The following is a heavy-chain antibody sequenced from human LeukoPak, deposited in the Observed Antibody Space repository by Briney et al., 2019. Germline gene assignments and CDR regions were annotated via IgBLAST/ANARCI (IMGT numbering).Heavy chain of an antibody. V-gene: IGHV1-2*02. CDR3: AREGHYGDYEGHEYFQH. CDR1: GYTFTGYY. J-gene: IGHJ1*01. CDR2: INPNSGGT. Sequence: GASVKVSCKASGYTFTGYYMHWVRQAPGQGLEWMGWINPNSGGTNYAQKFQGRVTMTRDTSISTAYMELSRLRSDDTAVYYCAREGHYGDYEGHEYFQHWGQGTLVTVSS. D-gene: IGHD4-17*01.